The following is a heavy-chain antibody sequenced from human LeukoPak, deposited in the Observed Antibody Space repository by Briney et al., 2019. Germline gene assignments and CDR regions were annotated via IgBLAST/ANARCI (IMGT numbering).Heavy chain of an antibody. CDR2: IYYSGST. V-gene: IGHV4-39*07. CDR3: ARDGIQLWSRDFDY. D-gene: IGHD5-18*01. J-gene: IGHJ4*02. CDR1: GGSISSSSYY. Sequence: SETLSLTCTVSGGSISSSSYYWGWIRQPPGKGLEWIGSIYYSGSTYYNPSLKSRVTISVDTSKNQFSLKLSSVTAADTAVYYCARDGIQLWSRDFDYWGQGTLVTVSS.